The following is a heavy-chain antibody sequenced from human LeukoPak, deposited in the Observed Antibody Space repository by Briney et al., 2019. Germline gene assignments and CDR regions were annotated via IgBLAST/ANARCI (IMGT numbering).Heavy chain of an antibody. CDR3: ARDAVLRNIAAAGYFDY. V-gene: IGHV3-20*04. Sequence: GGSLRLSCAASGFSFDDYGMSWVRQAPGKGLEWVSGINWNGCSTGYADSVKGRFTISRDNAKNSLYLQMNSLRAEDTALYYCARDAVLRNIAAAGYFDYWGQGTLVTVSS. CDR2: INWNGCST. CDR1: GFSFDDYG. D-gene: IGHD6-13*01. J-gene: IGHJ4*02.